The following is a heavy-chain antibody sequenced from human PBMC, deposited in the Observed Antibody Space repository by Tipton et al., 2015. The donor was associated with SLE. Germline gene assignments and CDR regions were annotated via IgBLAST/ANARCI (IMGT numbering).Heavy chain of an antibody. Sequence: TLSLTCTVSGGPITSYYWSWIRQSPGKGLEWIGYSHYTGRTEYHPSLKSRVTISVDTSKNQFSLKLSSVTAADTAVYSCAGNSGEGAFDIWGQGTMVTVSS. V-gene: IGHV4-59*01. CDR2: SHYTGRT. D-gene: IGHD2-15*01. CDR3: AGNSGEGAFDI. CDR1: GGPITSYY. J-gene: IGHJ3*02.